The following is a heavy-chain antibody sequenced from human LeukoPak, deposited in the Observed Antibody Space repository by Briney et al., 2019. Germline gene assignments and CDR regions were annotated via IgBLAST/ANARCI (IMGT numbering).Heavy chain of an antibody. V-gene: IGHV3-66*01. J-gene: IGHJ4*02. CDR3: ARDLDGTGTFDY. CDR1: GFTVSNYY. CDR2: IYSGVST. Sequence: GGSLRLSCAVSGFTVSNYYMSWVRRAPGEGLEWVSVIYSGVSTYSADSVRGRFTISRDNSKNTLYLQMNSLRAEDTAVYYCARDLDGTGTFDYWGQGTLVTVSS. D-gene: IGHD1-7*01.